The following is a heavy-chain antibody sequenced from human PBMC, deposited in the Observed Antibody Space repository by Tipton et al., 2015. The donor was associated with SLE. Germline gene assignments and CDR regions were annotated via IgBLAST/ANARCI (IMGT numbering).Heavy chain of an antibody. Sequence: TLSLTCTVSGGSISSYYWTWIRQYPGKGLGWIGYISYSGSTNYNPSLKSRVTISVDTYKNQLSLKLSSVTAADTAVYYCATRGSGWSWAASEIWGQGTMVTVSS. D-gene: IGHD6-19*01. CDR1: GGSISSYY. V-gene: IGHV4-59*08. CDR3: ATRGSGWSWAASEI. CDR2: ISYSGST. J-gene: IGHJ3*02.